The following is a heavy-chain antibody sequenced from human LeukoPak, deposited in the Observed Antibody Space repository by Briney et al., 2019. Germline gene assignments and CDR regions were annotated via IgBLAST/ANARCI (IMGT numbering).Heavy chain of an antibody. CDR1: GFTFDDYA. CDR3: ARWDIPTADIDY. D-gene: IGHD6-13*01. V-gene: IGHV3-33*08. Sequence: GGSLRLSCAASGFTFDDYAMHWVRQAPGKGLEWVAVIRFDESHRYYADSVKGRFTISRDNSKNTLFLQMNSLRAEDTALYYCARWDIPTADIDYWGQGTLVTVSS. J-gene: IGHJ4*02. CDR2: IRFDESHR.